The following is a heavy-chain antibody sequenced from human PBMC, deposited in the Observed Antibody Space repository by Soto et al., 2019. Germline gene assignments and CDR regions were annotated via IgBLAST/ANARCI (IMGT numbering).Heavy chain of an antibody. Sequence: QVQLQESGPGLVKPSETLSLTCTVSGGSISSDYWSWIRQPPGKGLEWIGYIYYSGSTNYNPSHQIRVTISLDTSKTQFSLKLSSVTAADTAVYYCARRYCSGGSCYSGSGWFDPWGQGTLVTVSS. V-gene: IGHV4-59*08. CDR2: IYYSGST. J-gene: IGHJ5*02. D-gene: IGHD2-15*01. CDR3: ARRYCSGGSCYSGSGWFDP. CDR1: GGSISSDY.